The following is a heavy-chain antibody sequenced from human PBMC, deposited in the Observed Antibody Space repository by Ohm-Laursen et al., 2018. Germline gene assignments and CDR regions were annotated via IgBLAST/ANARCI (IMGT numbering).Heavy chain of an antibody. D-gene: IGHD2-15*01. CDR1: GDIFSSYA. CDR2: IIPIFGTP. J-gene: IGHJ4*02. CDR3: VRGCLGGSCYTFDY. V-gene: IGHV1-69*05. Sequence: KISCKASGDIFSSYAIHWVRQAPGQGLEYLGGIIPIFGTPDYAQSFQGRVTITTDDSTSTAYMELSSLRSEDTAIYYCVRGCLGGSCYTFDYWGQGTLLTVSS.